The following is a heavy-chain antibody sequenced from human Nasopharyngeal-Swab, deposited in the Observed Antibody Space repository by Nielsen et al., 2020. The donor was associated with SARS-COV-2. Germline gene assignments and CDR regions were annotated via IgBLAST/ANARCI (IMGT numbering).Heavy chain of an antibody. Sequence: VRQAPGKGLLWVSRIDTDGTITDYADSVKGRFTISRDNAKNTLYLQMNSLGAEDTAVYYCARDVGGRDNYWGQGALVTVSS. V-gene: IGHV3-74*01. J-gene: IGHJ4*02. CDR2: IDTDGTIT. D-gene: IGHD2-15*01. CDR3: ARDVGGRDNY.